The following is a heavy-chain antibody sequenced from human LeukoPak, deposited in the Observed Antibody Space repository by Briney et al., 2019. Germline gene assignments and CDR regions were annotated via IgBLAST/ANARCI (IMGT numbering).Heavy chain of an antibody. D-gene: IGHD6-19*01. CDR2: INPSGGST. V-gene: IGHV1-46*01. J-gene: IGHJ4*02. CDR1: GGTFSSYA. Sequence: ASVKVSCKASGGTFSSYAISWVRQAPGQGLEWMGIINPSGGSTSYAQKFQGRVTMTRDTSTSTVYMELSSLRSEDTAVYYCAREGSGGWYDWGQGTLVTVSS. CDR3: AREGSGGWYD.